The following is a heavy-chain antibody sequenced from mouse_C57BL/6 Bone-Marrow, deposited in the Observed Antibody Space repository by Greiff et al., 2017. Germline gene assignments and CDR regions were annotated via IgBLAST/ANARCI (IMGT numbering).Heavy chain of an antibody. D-gene: IGHD2-4*01. J-gene: IGHJ4*01. CDR1: GYTFTNYW. CDR2: MHPDGGSP. CDR3: ARSYDYGDYTMDY. Sequence: QVHVKQPGAELVKPGASVKLSCKASGYTFTNYWMHWVKQRPGQGLEWIGMMHPDGGSPDYNEKFKSEATLSVDKSSRTAYMELSSLTSEDSAVYYCARSYDYGDYTMDYWGQGTSVTVSS. V-gene: IGHV1-64*01.